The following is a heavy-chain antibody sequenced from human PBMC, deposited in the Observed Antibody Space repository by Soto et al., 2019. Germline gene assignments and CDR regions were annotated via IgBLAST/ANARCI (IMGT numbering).Heavy chain of an antibody. V-gene: IGHV3-15*01. D-gene: IGHD3-10*01. CDR3: TTDLVGDLPGDWGQ. CDR1: GFSFTNAW. J-gene: IGHJ4*02. CDR2: IKSKTHGGTT. Sequence: EVQLVESGGGLVKPGGSLRLSCAVSGFSFTNAWMSWVRQAPGEGLEWVGRIKSKTHGGTTDYAAPVKGRFAISRDDSKATLYLQMNSLKPEESAMYYCTTDLVGDLPGDWGQWGQGTLVTVSS.